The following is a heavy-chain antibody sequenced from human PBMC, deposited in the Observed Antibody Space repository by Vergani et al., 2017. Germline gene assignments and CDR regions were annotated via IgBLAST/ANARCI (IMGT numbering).Heavy chain of an antibody. CDR1: GFTSSSYW. J-gene: IGHJ4*02. CDR2: VKSDGSII. Sequence: EVQLVESGGGLVQPGGSLRLSCAASGFTSSSYWMHWVRPAPGEGGVWVSRVKSDGSIISYVDTVKGRFTVARDNAKNTLYLQMNSLRVADTAVYYCARGRHIAVVTAIADHWGQGTLVTVSS. D-gene: IGHD2-21*02. CDR3: ARGRHIAVVTAIADH. V-gene: IGHV3-74*01.